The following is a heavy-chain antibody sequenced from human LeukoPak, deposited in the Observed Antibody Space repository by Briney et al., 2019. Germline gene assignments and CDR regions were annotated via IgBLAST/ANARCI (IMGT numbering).Heavy chain of an antibody. CDR1: GFTFGSYG. CDR3: AKVGDKIVVVPAAPHDY. CDR2: IRYDGSNK. D-gene: IGHD2-2*01. Sequence: PGGSLRLSCAASGFTFGSYGMHWVRQAPGKGLEWVAFIRYDGSNKYYADSVKGRFTISRDNSKNTLYLQMNSLRAEDTAVYYCAKVGDKIVVVPAAPHDYWGQGTLVTVSS. J-gene: IGHJ4*02. V-gene: IGHV3-30*02.